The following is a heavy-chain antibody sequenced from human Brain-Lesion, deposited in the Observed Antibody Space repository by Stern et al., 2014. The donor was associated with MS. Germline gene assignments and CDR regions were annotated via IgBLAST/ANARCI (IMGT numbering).Heavy chain of an antibody. D-gene: IGHD3-3*01. CDR1: GYIFTGYY. CDR3: ARDQRGITIFGVVTDYYYLGMDV. V-gene: IGHV1-2*02. Sequence: VQLVESGAEVKKPGASVKVSCKTSGYIFTGYYIHWGRQAPGQGLEWMGWINPNTGGTKYAKKFQGRVTMSTDTSISTAYVELSSLTSDDTAVYYCARDQRGITIFGVVTDYYYLGMDVWGQGTTVTVSS. J-gene: IGHJ6*02. CDR2: INPNTGGT.